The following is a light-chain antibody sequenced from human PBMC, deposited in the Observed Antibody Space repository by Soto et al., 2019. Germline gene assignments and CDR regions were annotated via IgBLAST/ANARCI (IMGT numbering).Light chain of an antibody. Sequence: SVPPPPPPASGSPGHIEANSFFWRNSNIGSNTVTWYQQLPGTAPKLLIYSTSQRSSGVPGRFSGSKSGASASLSISGLQSEDEADYYCAAWDDRLDVYVFGTGTKVTVL. CDR2: STS. CDR1: NSNIGSNT. CDR3: AAWDDRLDVYV. V-gene: IGLV1-44*01. J-gene: IGLJ1*01.